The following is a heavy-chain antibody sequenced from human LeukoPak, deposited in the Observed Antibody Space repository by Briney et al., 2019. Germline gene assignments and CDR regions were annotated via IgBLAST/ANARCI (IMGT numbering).Heavy chain of an antibody. J-gene: IGHJ6*02. CDR3: ARVRSGSSAGNYGMDV. Sequence: GGSLRLSCAASGFTFSSYAMSWVRQAPGKGLEWVSSISSSSSYIYYADSVKGRFTISRDNAKNSLYLQMNSLRAEDTAVYYCARVRSGSSAGNYGMDVWGQGTTVTVSS. V-gene: IGHV3-21*01. CDR2: ISSSSSYI. D-gene: IGHD1-26*01. CDR1: GFTFSSYA.